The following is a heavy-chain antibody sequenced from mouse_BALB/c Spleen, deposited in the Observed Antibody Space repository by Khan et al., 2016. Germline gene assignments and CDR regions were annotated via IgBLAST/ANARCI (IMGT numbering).Heavy chain of an antibody. Sequence: EVQLQESGPGLVKPSQSLSLTCTVTGYSITSDYAWNWIRQFPGDKLEWMAYINYSGGTSYNPPRKSRISITRDTSKNQFFLQLTSVTAEDTATXSCARDYYGSSFFDYWGQGPMVTVSA. CDR2: INYSGGT. V-gene: IGHV3-2*02. J-gene: IGHJ3*01. CDR1: GYSITSDYA. CDR3: ARDYYGSSFFDY. D-gene: IGHD1-1*01.